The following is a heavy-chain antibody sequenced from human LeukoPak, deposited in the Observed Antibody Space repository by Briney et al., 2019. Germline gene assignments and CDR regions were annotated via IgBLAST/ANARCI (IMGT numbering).Heavy chain of an antibody. CDR3: ARDHLQLWFGEFGWFDP. CDR1: GFTFSDYY. CDR2: ISSSGSTI. J-gene: IGHJ5*02. V-gene: IGHV3-11*04. D-gene: IGHD3-10*01. Sequence: SGGSLRLSCAASGFTFSDYYMSWIRQAPGKGLEWVSYISSSGSTIYYADSVKGRFTISRDNAKNSLYLQMNSLRAEDTAVYYCARDHLQLWFGEFGWFDPWGQGTLVTVSS.